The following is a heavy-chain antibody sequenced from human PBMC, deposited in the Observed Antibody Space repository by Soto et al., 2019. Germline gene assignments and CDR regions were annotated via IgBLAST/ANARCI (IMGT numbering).Heavy chain of an antibody. CDR1: GFTFSSYA. CDR2: ISYGGSNK. D-gene: IGHD3-10*01. Sequence: GGSLRLSCAASGFTFSSYAMHWVRQAPGKGLEWVAVISYGGSNKYYADSVKGRFTISRDNSKNTLYLQMNSLRAEDTAVYYCARDLRGGSGKYGMDVWGQGTTVTVSS. J-gene: IGHJ6*02. CDR3: ARDLRGGSGKYGMDV. V-gene: IGHV3-30-3*01.